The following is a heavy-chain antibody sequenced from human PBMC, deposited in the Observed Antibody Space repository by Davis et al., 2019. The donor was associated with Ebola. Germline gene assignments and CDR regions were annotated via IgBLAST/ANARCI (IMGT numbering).Heavy chain of an antibody. CDR1: GGSFSGYY. Sequence: MPSETLSLTCALYGGSFSGYYWSWIRQLPGKGLEWIGEINHSGSTNYNPSLKSRVTISVDTSKNQFSLKLSSVTAADTAVYYCARALGYCRFDPWGQGTLVTVSS. D-gene: IGHD2-15*01. V-gene: IGHV4-34*01. CDR2: INHSGST. J-gene: IGHJ5*02. CDR3: ARALGYCRFDP.